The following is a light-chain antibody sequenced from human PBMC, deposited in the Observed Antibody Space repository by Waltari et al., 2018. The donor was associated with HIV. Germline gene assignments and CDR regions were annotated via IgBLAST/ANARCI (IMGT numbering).Light chain of an antibody. CDR1: QSVNSNS. CDR3: QQYGSSPQT. V-gene: IGKV3-20*01. Sequence: EVVLTQSPDTLSLSPGEGAVLSCRASQSVNSNSLAWYQQKPGQAPSLLIFAASSSATGIPDRFSGSGSGTDFTLAISGLKPEDFATYYYQQYGSSPQTFGQGTKLEIK. J-gene: IGKJ2*01. CDR2: AAS.